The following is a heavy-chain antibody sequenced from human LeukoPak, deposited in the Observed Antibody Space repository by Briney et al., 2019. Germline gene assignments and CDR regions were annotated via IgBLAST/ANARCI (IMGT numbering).Heavy chain of an antibody. V-gene: IGHV4-39*01. CDR1: GGSISSSSDY. D-gene: IGHD2-2*01. J-gene: IGHJ3*02. CDR3: ASYLTDCSSTSCHDAFDI. CDR2: IYYGGST. Sequence: PSETLSLTCTVSGGSISSSSDYWGWIRQPPGKGLEWIGSIYYGGSTYYNPSLKSRVTISVDTSKNQFSLKLSSVTAADTAVYYCASYLTDCSSTSCHDAFDIWGQGTMVTVSS.